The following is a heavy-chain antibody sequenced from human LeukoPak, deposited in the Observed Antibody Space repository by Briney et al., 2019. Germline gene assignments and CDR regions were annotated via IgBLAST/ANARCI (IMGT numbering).Heavy chain of an antibody. J-gene: IGHJ4*02. D-gene: IGHD6-13*01. CDR3: ATRGGGRGIAAAGDFDY. CDR1: DSSITSAFY. CDR2: FYNSGKT. Sequence: SETPCLTCTVSDSSITSAFYWGWLGQPPGKGLEWIGSFYNSGKTYYKPSLESRVTISMDTSKKQFSLKVSSVTAADTAVYYCATRGGGRGIAAAGDFDYWGQGILVTVSS. V-gene: IGHV4-38-2*02.